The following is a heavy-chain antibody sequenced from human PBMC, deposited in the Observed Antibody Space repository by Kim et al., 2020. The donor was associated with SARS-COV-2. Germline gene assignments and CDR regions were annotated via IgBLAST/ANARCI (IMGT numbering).Heavy chain of an antibody. CDR3: ARGYSGYDYEFDYYGMDV. CDR1: GGSISSGGYY. D-gene: IGHD5-12*01. Sequence: SETLSLTCTVSGGSISSGGYYWSWIRQHPGKGLEWIGYIYYSGSTYYNPSLKSRVTISVDTSKNQFSLKLSSVTAADTAVYYCARGYSGYDYEFDYYGMDVWGQGTTVTVSS. J-gene: IGHJ6*02. CDR2: IYYSGST. V-gene: IGHV4-31*03.